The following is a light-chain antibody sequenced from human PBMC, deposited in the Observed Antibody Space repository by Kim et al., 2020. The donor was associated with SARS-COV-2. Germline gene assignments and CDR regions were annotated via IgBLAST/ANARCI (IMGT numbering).Light chain of an antibody. V-gene: IGKV1-17*01. J-gene: IGKJ4*01. CDR1: QDIKND. Sequence: GSVGDRVTIPCRASQDIKNDLGWYQQKPVKAPKGLIFGASSLRGGVPSRFSGSGFGTEFTLTISSLQPEDFATYYCQQFNSYPLTFGGGTKVDIK. CDR3: QQFNSYPLT. CDR2: GAS.